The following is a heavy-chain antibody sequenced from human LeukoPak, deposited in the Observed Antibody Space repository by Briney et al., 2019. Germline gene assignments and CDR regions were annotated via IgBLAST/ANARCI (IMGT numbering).Heavy chain of an antibody. V-gene: IGHV4-34*01. J-gene: IGHJ4*02. CDR3: ARGLTVSHYFDY. CDR2: INHSGST. D-gene: IGHD4-11*01. Sequence: SETLSLTCAVYGGSFSGYYWSWVRQPPGKGLEWIGEINHSGSTNYNPSLKSRVTISVDTSKNQFSLKLSSVTAADTAVYYCARGLTVSHYFDYWGQGTLVTVSS. CDR1: GGSFSGYY.